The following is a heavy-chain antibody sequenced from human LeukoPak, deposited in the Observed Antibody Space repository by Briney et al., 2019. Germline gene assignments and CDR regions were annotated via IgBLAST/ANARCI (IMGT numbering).Heavy chain of an antibody. D-gene: IGHD2-2*01. CDR2: IDWDDDK. CDR1: GFSLSTSGMC. Sequence: SGPALVKPTQTLTLTCTFSGFSLSTSGMCVSWIRQPPGKALEWLALIDWDDDKYYSTSLKTRLTISKDTSKNQVVLTMTNMDPVDTATYYCARIQDVVVPAAIGAFDIWGQGTMVTVSS. CDR3: ARIQDVVVPAAIGAFDI. J-gene: IGHJ3*02. V-gene: IGHV2-70*01.